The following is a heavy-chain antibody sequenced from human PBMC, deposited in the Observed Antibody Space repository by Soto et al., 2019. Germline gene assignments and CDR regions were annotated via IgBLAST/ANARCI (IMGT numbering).Heavy chain of an antibody. D-gene: IGHD3-22*01. V-gene: IGHV4-39*01. CDR1: GGSISSSSHY. J-gene: IGHJ6*02. CDR3: ARHHFYDSSGYYHYYYGMDV. Sequence: SETLSLTCTVSGGSISSSSHYWGWIRQPPGKGLEWIGSIYYSGSTYYNPSLKSRVTISVDTSKNQFSLKLSSVTAADTAVYYCARHHFYDSSGYYHYYYGMDVWGQGTTVTVSS. CDR2: IYYSGST.